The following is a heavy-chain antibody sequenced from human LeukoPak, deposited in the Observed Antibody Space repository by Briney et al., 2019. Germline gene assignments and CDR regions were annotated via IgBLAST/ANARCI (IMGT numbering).Heavy chain of an antibody. CDR3: ARQDGWNDSVWFDP. V-gene: IGHV4-59*08. D-gene: IGHD1-1*01. J-gene: IGHJ5*02. CDR1: GGSISSYY. Sequence: SETLSLTCTVSGGSISSYYWSWIRQPPGKGLEWIGYIYYSGGTNYNPSLKSRVTISVDTSKNQFSLKLSSVTAADTAVYYCARQDGWNDSVWFDPWGQGTLVTVSS. CDR2: IYYSGGT.